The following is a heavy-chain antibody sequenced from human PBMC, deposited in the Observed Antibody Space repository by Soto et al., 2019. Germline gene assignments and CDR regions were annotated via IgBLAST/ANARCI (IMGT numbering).Heavy chain of an antibody. J-gene: IGHJ5*02. CDR3: ARDLSP. V-gene: IGHV3-48*02. CDR2: INCASTTT. Sequence: DVQLVDSGGGLVQPGGSLSLSCAASGFPFSSYAMHWVRQAPGNGLEWISYINCASTTTFHADSVKGRVTVSRDNAKNSVYPQLSSRRHEDTAVYYCARDLSPWGQGTVLTVSS. CDR1: GFPFSSYA.